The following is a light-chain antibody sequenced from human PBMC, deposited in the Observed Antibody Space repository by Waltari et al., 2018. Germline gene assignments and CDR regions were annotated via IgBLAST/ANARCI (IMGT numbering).Light chain of an antibody. CDR1: QDIRNH. CDR2: DAS. CDR3: LQYDNLPSA. J-gene: IGKJ4*01. V-gene: IGKV1-33*01. Sequence: DIQMTQSPSSLSASVGDRVSFTCQASQDIRNHLSWYQQKPGKAPKLLIYDASNLETGVPSRFSGSRSGTDFTFTIASLQPEDSATYFCLQYDNLPSAFGEGTKVEIK.